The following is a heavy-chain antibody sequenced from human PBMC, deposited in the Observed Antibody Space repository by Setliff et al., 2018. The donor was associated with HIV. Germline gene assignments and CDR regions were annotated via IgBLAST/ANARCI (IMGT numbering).Heavy chain of an antibody. V-gene: IGHV1-24*01. CDR1: GYTLTEVS. Sequence: ASVKVSCKISGYTLTEVSMHWVRQAPGKGLEWMGYFDPQDGKTNYAQKFQERVTITRDMSTSTAYMELSSLRSEDTAVYYCAAPMYYFGIDAFDVWGQGTMVTVSS. D-gene: IGHD3-10*01. CDR3: AAPMYYFGIDAFDV. CDR2: FDPQDGKT. J-gene: IGHJ3*01.